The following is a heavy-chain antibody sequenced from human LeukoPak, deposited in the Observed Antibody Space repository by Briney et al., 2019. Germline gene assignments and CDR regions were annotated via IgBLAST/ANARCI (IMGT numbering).Heavy chain of an antibody. V-gene: IGHV4-59*01. Sequence: SETLSLTCTVSGGSISSYYWSWIRQPPGKGLEWIGYIYYSGSTNYNPSLKSRVTISVDTSKNQFSLKLSSVTAADTAVYYCARVIGGYYQYLDYWGQGTLVTVSS. J-gene: IGHJ4*02. CDR3: ARVIGGYYQYLDY. CDR1: GGSISSYY. D-gene: IGHD3-22*01. CDR2: IYYSGST.